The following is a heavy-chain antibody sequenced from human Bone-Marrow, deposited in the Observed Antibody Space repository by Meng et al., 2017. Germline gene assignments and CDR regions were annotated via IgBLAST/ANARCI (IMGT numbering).Heavy chain of an antibody. CDR3: ARGGNEFDY. J-gene: IGHJ4*02. D-gene: IGHD4-23*01. CDR2: ISYDGSNK. Sequence: QVHVVGFGGGVVQPGRSLGVSCEASGFTFSSYAMHWVRQAPGKGLEWVAVISYDGSNKYYADSVKGRFTISRDNSKNTLYLQMNSLRAEDTAVYYCARGGNEFDYWGQGTLVTVSS. V-gene: IGHV3-30*01. CDR1: GFTFSSYA.